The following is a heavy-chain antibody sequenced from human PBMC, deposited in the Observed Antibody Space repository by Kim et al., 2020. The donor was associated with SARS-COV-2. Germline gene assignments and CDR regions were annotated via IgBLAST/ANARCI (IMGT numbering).Heavy chain of an antibody. CDR3: ATQSNIAVAGTGIAEGDAFAI. Sequence: SETLSLTCTVSGGSISSSSYYWGWNRQPPGKGLEWIGSINYSGSTYSNPTIKSRVTISIDTPKNQFSLKLSSVTAAATAVYVSATQSNIAVAGTGIAEGDAFAIWGQGTMVTVAS. CDR1: GGSISSSSYY. J-gene: IGHJ3*02. D-gene: IGHD6-19*01. CDR2: INYSGST. V-gene: IGHV4-39*01.